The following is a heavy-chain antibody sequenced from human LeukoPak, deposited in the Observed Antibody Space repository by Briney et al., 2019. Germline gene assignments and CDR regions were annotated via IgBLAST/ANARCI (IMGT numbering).Heavy chain of an antibody. D-gene: IGHD7-27*01. CDR2: IRFDGSHK. CDR1: GFTFSNYG. Sequence: PGGSLRLSCAASGFTFSNYGMFWVRQAPGKGLDWVSFIRFDGSHKYYADSVKGRFTISRDDSRNTLSLQMNSLRVEDTAVYYCARDLAWGAFDYWGQGILVAVSS. CDR3: ARDLAWGAFDY. J-gene: IGHJ4*02. V-gene: IGHV3-30*02.